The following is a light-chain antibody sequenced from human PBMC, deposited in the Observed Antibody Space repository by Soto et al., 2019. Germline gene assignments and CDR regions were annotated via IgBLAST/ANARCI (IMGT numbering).Light chain of an antibody. CDR3: QQYNNWPSWT. CDR1: QSVSSY. V-gene: IGKV3-15*01. CDR2: GAS. J-gene: IGKJ1*01. Sequence: EKVMTQSPATLSMSPEERATLSCRASQSVSSYLAWYQQKPGQAPRLLIYGASTRATGIPARFSGSGSGTEFTLTISSLQSEDFAVYYCQQYNNWPSWTFGQGTKVEIK.